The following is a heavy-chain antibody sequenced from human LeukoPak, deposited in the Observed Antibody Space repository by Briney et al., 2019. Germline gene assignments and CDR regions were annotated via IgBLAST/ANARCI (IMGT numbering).Heavy chain of an antibody. CDR3: AKARSLATTLFDY. V-gene: IGHV3-23*01. Sequence: GGSLRLSCAASGFTFSSYAMSWVRQAPGKGLEWVSAISGSGGSTYYADSVKGRFTISRDNSKNTLYLQMNSLTAEDTAVYYCAKARSLATTLFDYWGQGTLVTVSS. J-gene: IGHJ4*02. CDR2: ISGSGGST. CDR1: GFTFSSYA. D-gene: IGHD5-24*01.